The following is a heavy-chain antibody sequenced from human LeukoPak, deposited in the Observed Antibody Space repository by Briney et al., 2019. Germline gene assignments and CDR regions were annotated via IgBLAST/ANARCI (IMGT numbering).Heavy chain of an antibody. Sequence: KPSETLSLTCTVSGGSISSYYWSWIRQPPGKGLEWIGYIYYSGSTNYNPSLKSRVTISVDTSKNQFSLKLSSVTAADTAVYYCARDGAGSGSYFDYWGQGTLVTVSS. CDR2: IYYSGST. V-gene: IGHV4-59*01. J-gene: IGHJ4*02. D-gene: IGHD3-10*01. CDR3: ARDGAGSGSYFDY. CDR1: GGSISSYY.